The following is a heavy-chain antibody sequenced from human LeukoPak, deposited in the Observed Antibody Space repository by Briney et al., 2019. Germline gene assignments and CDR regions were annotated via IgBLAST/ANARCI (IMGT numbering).Heavy chain of an antibody. V-gene: IGHV3-23*01. D-gene: IGHD3-10*01. CDR2: ITSSGRTP. CDR1: GFSFNTHA. J-gene: IGHJ4*02. CDR3: AKDRPNFYESSGSYYKLKGDF. Sequence: PGGSLRLSCEASGFSFNTHAMSWVRQSPGKGPEWVASITSSGRTPYYTASVRGRFIISRDNSKNTLYLQMNSLRGDDTAVYYCAKDRPNFYESSGSYYKLKGDFWGQGSLVTVS.